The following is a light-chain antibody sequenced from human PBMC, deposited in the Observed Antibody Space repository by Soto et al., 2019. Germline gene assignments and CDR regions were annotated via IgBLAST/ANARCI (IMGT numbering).Light chain of an antibody. CDR3: SSYTISSTVL. CDR2: DVS. Sequence: QSALTQPASVSGSPGQSITISCTGTSSDVGAYNYVSWYQHHPGKAPKLMIYDVSTRPSGVSNRFSGSKSGNTASLTISGLQAEDEADYYCSSYTISSTVLFGGGTKLTVL. CDR1: SSDVGAYNY. J-gene: IGLJ2*01. V-gene: IGLV2-14*01.